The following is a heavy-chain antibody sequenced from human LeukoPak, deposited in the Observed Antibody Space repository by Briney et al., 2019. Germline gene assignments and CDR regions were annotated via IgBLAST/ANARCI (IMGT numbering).Heavy chain of an antibody. Sequence: ASVKVSCKASGYTFTSYGISWVRQAPGQGLEWMGWISTYNGNTNYAQKLQGRVTMTTDTSTSTAYMELSSLRSEDTAVYYCATVLIFGELFDYWGQGTLVTVSS. J-gene: IGHJ4*02. V-gene: IGHV1-18*01. CDR2: ISTYNGNT. D-gene: IGHD3-10*01. CDR3: ATVLIFGELFDY. CDR1: GYTFTSYG.